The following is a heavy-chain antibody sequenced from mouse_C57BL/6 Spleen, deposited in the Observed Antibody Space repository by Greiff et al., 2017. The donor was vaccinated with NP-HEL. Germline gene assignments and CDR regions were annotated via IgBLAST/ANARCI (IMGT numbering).Heavy chain of an antibody. Sequence: QVQLKESGAELVKPGASVKMSCKASGYTFTSYWITWVKQRPGQGLEWIGDIYPGSGSTNYNEKFKSKATLTVDTSSSTAYMQLSSLTSEDSAVYYCARGHYGRRDWFAYWGQGTLVTVSA. V-gene: IGHV1-55*01. D-gene: IGHD1-1*01. CDR3: ARGHYGRRDWFAY. CDR2: IYPGSGST. J-gene: IGHJ3*01. CDR1: GYTFTSYW.